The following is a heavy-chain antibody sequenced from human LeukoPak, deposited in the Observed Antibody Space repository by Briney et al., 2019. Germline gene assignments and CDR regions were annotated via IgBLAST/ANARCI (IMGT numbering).Heavy chain of an antibody. CDR2: ISPTGSTT. D-gene: IGHD6-13*01. CDR3: AREGAAAGTGDY. Sequence: GGSLRLSCTASGLSFSGHWMHWARQLPGKGLVWVSRISPTGSTTSYADSVKGRFTVSRDNAKNTLYLQMNSLRAEDTAVYYCAREGAAAGTGDYWGQGTPVTVSS. J-gene: IGHJ4*02. V-gene: IGHV3-74*01. CDR1: GLSFSGHW.